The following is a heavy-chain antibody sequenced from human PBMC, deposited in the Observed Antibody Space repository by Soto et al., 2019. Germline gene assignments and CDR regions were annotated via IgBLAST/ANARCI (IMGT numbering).Heavy chain of an antibody. CDR1: GFTFNTYW. CDR3: ARNGR. Sequence: EVQLVESGGGLVQPGGSLRLSCAASGFTFNTYWMSWVRQAPGKGLEWVANIKPDGSATDYVDSVKGRFTISRDNANNSLFLQMNSLMAEDTAVYCCARNGRWGHGTFVTVSS. V-gene: IGHV3-7*05. D-gene: IGHD2-8*01. CDR2: IKPDGSAT. J-gene: IGHJ4*01.